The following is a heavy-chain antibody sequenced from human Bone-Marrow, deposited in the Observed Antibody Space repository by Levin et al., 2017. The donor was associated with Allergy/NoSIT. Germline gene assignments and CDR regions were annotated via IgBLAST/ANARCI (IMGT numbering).Heavy chain of an antibody. CDR3: ATHEVPAITFDH. D-gene: IGHD2-2*01. CDR2: IYYSGAT. Sequence: SQTLSLTCSVSGGSISTDLYYWGWIRQPPGKGLEWLGSIYYSGATSYNPSLKSRVTISVDTPKNQFSLKVTSVTAADTALYFCATHEVPAITFDHWGLGTLVTVSS. J-gene: IGHJ4*02. CDR1: GGSISTDLYY. V-gene: IGHV4-39*01.